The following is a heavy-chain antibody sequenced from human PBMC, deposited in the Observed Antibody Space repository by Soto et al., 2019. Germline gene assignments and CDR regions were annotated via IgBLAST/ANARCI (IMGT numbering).Heavy chain of an antibody. CDR2: IYSSGST. V-gene: IGHV4-59*01. CDR3: ARVKRRYCSSTSCQMYYYYYYGMDV. D-gene: IGHD2-2*01. Sequence: QVQLQESGAGLVKPSETLSLTCTVSGGSIDNYYWSWIRQPPGRGLEWIGFIYSSGSTNYNPSVKSRVTISAETSRNQVSLKLTSVTTADTAVYYCARVKRRYCSSTSCQMYYYYYYGMDVWGQGTTVTVSS. CDR1: GGSIDNYY. J-gene: IGHJ6*02.